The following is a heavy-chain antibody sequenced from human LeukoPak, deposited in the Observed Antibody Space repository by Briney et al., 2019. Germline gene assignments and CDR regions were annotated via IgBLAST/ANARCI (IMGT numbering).Heavy chain of an antibody. CDR2: ISAYNGNT. V-gene: IGHV1-18*01. Sequence: ASVKVSCKVSGYTFTSYGISWVRQAPGQGLEWMGWISAYNGNTNYAQKLQGRVTMTTDTSTSTAYMELRSLRSDDTAVYYCARGHYYDSSGPAIDYWGQGTLVTVSS. CDR1: GYTFTSYG. CDR3: ARGHYYDSSGPAIDY. D-gene: IGHD3-22*01. J-gene: IGHJ4*02.